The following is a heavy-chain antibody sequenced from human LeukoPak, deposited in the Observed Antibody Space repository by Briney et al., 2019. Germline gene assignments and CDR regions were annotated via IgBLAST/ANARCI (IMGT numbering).Heavy chain of an antibody. J-gene: IGHJ4*02. CDR1: GFTFSSYD. D-gene: IGHD4-17*01. CDR3: ARARENDYDFDY. CDR2: IGTAGDT. Sequence: GGSLRLSCAASGFTFSSYDMHWVRQATGKGLEWVSAIGTAGDTYYPGSAKGRFTISRENAKNSLYLQMNSLRAGDTAVYYCARARENDYDFDYWGQGTLVTVSS. V-gene: IGHV3-13*01.